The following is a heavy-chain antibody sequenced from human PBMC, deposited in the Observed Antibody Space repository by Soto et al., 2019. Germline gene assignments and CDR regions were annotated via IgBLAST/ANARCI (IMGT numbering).Heavy chain of an antibody. CDR3: ARGTRYCSSTSCFTSGVNYYMDV. D-gene: IGHD2-2*02. Sequence: ASVKVSCKASGYTFTSYDINWVRQATGQGLEWMGWMNPNSGNTGYAQKFQGRVTMTRNTSISTAYMELSSLRSEDTAVYYCARGTRYCSSTSCFTSGVNYYMDVWGKGTTVTVSS. CDR2: MNPNSGNT. CDR1: GYTFTSYD. J-gene: IGHJ6*03. V-gene: IGHV1-8*01.